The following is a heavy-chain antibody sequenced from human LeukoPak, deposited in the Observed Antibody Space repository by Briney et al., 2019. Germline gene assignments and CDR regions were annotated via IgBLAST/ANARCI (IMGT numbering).Heavy chain of an antibody. CDR3: ARVTKTYYDFWSGYPAYYYYMDV. D-gene: IGHD3-3*01. CDR1: GGSFSGYY. CDR2: INHSGST. J-gene: IGHJ6*03. Sequence: PSETLSLTCAVYGGSFSGYYWSWIRQPPGKGLEWIGEINHSGSTSYNPSLKSRVTISVDTSKNQFSLKLSSVTAADTAVYYCARVTKTYYDFWSGYPAYYYYMDVWGKGTTVTVSS. V-gene: IGHV4-34*01.